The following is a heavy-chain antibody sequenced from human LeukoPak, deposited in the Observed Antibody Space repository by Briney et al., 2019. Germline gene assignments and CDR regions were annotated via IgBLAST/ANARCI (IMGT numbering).Heavy chain of an antibody. CDR1: GFTFSNYA. CDR2: ITNNGVST. CDR3: AMNWNCDY. V-gene: IGHV3-64D*09. J-gene: IGHJ4*02. Sequence: GGSLRLSCSAPGFTFSNYALAWVRQAPGKGLEYVSVITNNGVSTYYADSVKGRFTISRDNSKSTLYLQMSSLRAEDTAMYYCAMNWNCDYWGQGTLVTVSS. D-gene: IGHD1-1*01.